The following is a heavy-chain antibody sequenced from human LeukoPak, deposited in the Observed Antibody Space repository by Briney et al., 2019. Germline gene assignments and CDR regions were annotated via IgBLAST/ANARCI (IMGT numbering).Heavy chain of an antibody. D-gene: IGHD3-9*01. CDR2: ISGSGGST. J-gene: IGHJ4*02. CDR1: GFTFSSYS. Sequence: PGGSLSLSCAASGFTFSSYSMSWVRQAPGKGLEWVSAISGSGGSTYYADSVKGRFTISRDNSKDTLYLQMNSLRAEDTAVYYCAKDGDILTGYPLDYWGQGTLVTVSS. CDR3: AKDGDILTGYPLDY. V-gene: IGHV3-23*01.